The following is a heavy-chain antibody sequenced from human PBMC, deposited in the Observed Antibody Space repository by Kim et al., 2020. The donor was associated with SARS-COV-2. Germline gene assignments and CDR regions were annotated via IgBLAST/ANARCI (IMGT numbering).Heavy chain of an antibody. Sequence: GGSLRLSCAASGFTFSGSTMHWVRQASGKGLEWVGRIRSKANNYATAYAASVKNRFTISRDDSKSTAYLQMNSLKTEDTAVYYCTRVNPTAGGWYDAFDSWGQGTKVTVSS. CDR1: GFTFSGST. D-gene: IGHD6-19*01. CDR2: IRSKANNYAT. V-gene: IGHV3-73*01. J-gene: IGHJ3*02. CDR3: TRVNPTAGGWYDAFDS.